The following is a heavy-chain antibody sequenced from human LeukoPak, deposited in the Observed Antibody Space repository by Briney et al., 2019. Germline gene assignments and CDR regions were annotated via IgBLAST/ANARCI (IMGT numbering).Heavy chain of an antibody. CDR1: GFTFSSCS. CDR2: ISSSSSYI. V-gene: IGHV3-21*01. D-gene: IGHD6-13*01. CDR3: ARAPRMVHFDY. J-gene: IGHJ4*02. Sequence: PGGSLRLSCAASGFTFSSCSMNWVRQAPGKGLEWVSSISSSSSYIYYADSVEGRFTISRDNAKNSLYLQMNSLRAEDTAVYYCARAPRMVHFDYWGQGALVTVSS.